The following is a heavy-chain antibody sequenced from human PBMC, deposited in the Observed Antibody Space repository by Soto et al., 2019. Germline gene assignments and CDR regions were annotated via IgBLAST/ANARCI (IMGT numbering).Heavy chain of an antibody. CDR2: IYYSGST. CDR1: GGSISSSSYY. CDR3: PRRSYHHDGMDV. D-gene: IGHD5-18*01. J-gene: IGHJ6*01. Sequence: LSLTCTVSGGSISSSSYYWGWIRQPPGKGLEWIGSIYYSGSTYYNPSLKSRVTISVDTSKNQFSLKLSSVTAADTALHYCPRRSYHHDGMDVWGQGTTVTVS. V-gene: IGHV4-39*01.